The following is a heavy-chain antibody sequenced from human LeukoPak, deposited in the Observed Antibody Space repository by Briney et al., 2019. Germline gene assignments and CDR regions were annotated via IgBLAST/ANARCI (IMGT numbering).Heavy chain of an antibody. D-gene: IGHD6-19*01. CDR3: ARSDQSSGYSLFDY. CDR2: ISTSGSIT. Sequence: GGSLRLSCAASGFTFSDYYMSWIRQAPGKGPEWVSYISTSGSITYYADSVKGRFTISRDNAKDSLYLQMNSLRAGDTAVYYCARSDQSSGYSLFDYWGQGSLVTVSS. V-gene: IGHV3-11*01. CDR1: GFTFSDYY. J-gene: IGHJ4*02.